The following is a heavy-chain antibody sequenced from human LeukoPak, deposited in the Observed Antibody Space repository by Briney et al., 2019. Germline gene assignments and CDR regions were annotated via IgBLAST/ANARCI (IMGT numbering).Heavy chain of an antibody. J-gene: IGHJ4*02. Sequence: PGGSLRLSCAASGFTFSNAWMSWVRQAPGKGLEWVANIKQDGSVKNYVDSVKGRFTISRDNAKNSLYLQMNSLRADDTAMYYCVRGGYGPDYWGQGTLVTVSS. CDR2: IKQDGSVK. D-gene: IGHD5-12*01. CDR3: VRGGYGPDY. V-gene: IGHV3-7*03. CDR1: GFTFSNAW.